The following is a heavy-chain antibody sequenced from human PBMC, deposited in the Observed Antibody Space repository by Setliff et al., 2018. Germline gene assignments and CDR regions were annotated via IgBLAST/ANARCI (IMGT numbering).Heavy chain of an antibody. CDR3: ARSMIQRNYYCGLDV. D-gene: IGHD3-16*01. CDR1: GGSVRPYF. CDR2: IYHNGNT. V-gene: IGHV4-59*02. J-gene: IGHJ6*02. Sequence: SETLSLTCTVSGGSVRPYFWSWIRQPPGKGLQWIGYIYHNGNTNYNPSLKSLVTMSIDTSKNQLSLKLSSVTAADTAVYYCARSMIQRNYYCGLDVWGQGTTVTVSS.